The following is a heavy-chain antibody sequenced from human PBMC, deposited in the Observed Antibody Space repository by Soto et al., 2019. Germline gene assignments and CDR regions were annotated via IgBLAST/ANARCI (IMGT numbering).Heavy chain of an antibody. J-gene: IGHJ6*02. CDR2: ISYDETIT. V-gene: IGHV3-30-3*01. CDR1: GFTISNYG. CDR3: ATTRVGPCSSSICFSGIFDGMDV. Sequence: PGGSLRLSCAASGFTISNYGMHWVRQAPGKGLEWVAVISYDETITYYADSVKGRFTISRDNSKNTLYLQMNSLRTEDTAVYYCATTRVGPCSSSICFSGIFDGMDVWGQGTTVTVSS. D-gene: IGHD2-2*01.